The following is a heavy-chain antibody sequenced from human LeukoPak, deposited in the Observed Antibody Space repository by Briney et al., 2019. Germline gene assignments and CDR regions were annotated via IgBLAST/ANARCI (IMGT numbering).Heavy chain of an antibody. CDR2: IYSGGST. CDR1: GFTVSSNY. Sequence: GGSLRLSCAASGFTVSSNYMSWVRQAPGEGLEWVSVIYSGGSTYYADSVKGRFTISKDNSKNTLYLQMNSLRAEGTAVYYCARDVGQQLDYWGQGTLVTVSS. J-gene: IGHJ4*02. V-gene: IGHV3-66*01. D-gene: IGHD6-13*01. CDR3: ARDVGQQLDY.